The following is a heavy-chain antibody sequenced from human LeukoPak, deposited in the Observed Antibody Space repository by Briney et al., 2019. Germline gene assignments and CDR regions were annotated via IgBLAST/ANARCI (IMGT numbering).Heavy chain of an antibody. CDR1: GFTFSSDE. D-gene: IGHD5-18*01. J-gene: IGHJ4*02. Sequence: PGRSLRLSCAASGFTFSSDEMDWVRQAPGKGLEWISYINPSANSIFYADSVQGRFTISRDNATNSLYLQMNNLRAEDTAVYYCTRDTYTYGTLADSWGQGTLVTVSS. CDR3: TRDTYTYGTLADS. CDR2: INPSANSI. V-gene: IGHV3-48*03.